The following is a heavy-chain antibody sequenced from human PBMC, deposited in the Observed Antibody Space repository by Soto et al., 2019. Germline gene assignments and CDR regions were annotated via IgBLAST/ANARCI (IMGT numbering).Heavy chain of an antibody. Sequence: EVQLLESGGGLVQPGGSLRLSCAASGFTFSSYAMNWVRQAPGKGLEWVSVISGSGDSTYYADSVKGQFTISRDNSKNTLYLQMNSLRAEDTAVYYCAKRSSSLCFDYWGQGTLVTVSS. CDR2: ISGSGDST. CDR3: AKRSSSLCFDY. CDR1: GFTFSSYA. J-gene: IGHJ4*02. V-gene: IGHV3-23*01. D-gene: IGHD2-2*01.